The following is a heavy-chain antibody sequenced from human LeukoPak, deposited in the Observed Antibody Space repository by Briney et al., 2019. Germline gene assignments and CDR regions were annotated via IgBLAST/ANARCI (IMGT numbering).Heavy chain of an antibody. CDR3: AKYSSSSNYYYGMDV. D-gene: IGHD6-13*01. Sequence: SGGSLRLSCAASGFSFSDYYMNWIRQAPGKGLEWVSYISGSSTHTNYADSVKGRFTISRDNAKNSLYLQMNSLRDEDTAVYYCAKYSSSSNYYYGMDVWGQGTTVTVSS. CDR1: GFSFSDYY. CDR2: ISGSSTHT. V-gene: IGHV3-11*03. J-gene: IGHJ6*02.